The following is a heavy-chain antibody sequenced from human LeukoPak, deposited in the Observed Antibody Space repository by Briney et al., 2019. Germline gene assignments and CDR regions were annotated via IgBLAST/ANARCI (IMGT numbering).Heavy chain of an antibody. J-gene: IGHJ4*02. V-gene: IGHV3-33*01. Sequence: GGSLRLSSAASGLTFSRYGMHWVRQAPGEGLEWVAVIWADGSKKIYADSVKGRFTISKDNSKNTLSLQMNSLRTDDTAVYYCATDLGSRPFDYWGQGTLVTVSS. CDR1: GLTFSRYG. CDR2: IWADGSKK. D-gene: IGHD7-27*01. CDR3: ATDLGSRPFDY.